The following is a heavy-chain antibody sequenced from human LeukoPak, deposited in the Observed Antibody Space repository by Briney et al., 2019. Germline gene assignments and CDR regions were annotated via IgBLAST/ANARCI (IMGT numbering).Heavy chain of an antibody. J-gene: IGHJ6*03. CDR2: ISGSGNNT. CDR3: AKVGSFYGYSYGYAPNYYYYYMDV. Sequence: GGSLRLSCAASGFTFSSYEMNWVRQPPGKGLEWVSSISGSGNNTYDAGSVKGRFTISRDNSKNTLYLQMNSLRAEDTARYYCAKVGSFYGYSYGYAPNYYYYYMDVWGKGTTVTVSS. V-gene: IGHV3-23*01. CDR1: GFTFSSYE. D-gene: IGHD5-18*01.